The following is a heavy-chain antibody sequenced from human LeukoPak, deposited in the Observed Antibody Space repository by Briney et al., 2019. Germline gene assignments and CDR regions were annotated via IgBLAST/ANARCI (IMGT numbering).Heavy chain of an antibody. CDR2: IYYSGDT. CDR1: GGSINGYS. CDR3: VRGPYGSSISNWFDH. V-gene: IGHV4-59*01. D-gene: IGHD3-10*01. J-gene: IGHJ5*02. Sequence: SETLSLTCSVSGGSINGYSWSWIRQPPGKGLEWIGYIYYSGDTNSNPSLKRRVSVSVATSNKQFSLHLSSVTASDTAGYYCVRGPYGSSISNWFDHWGQGILVAVSS.